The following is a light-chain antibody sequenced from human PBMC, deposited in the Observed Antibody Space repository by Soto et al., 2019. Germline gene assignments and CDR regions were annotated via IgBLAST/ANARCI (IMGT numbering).Light chain of an antibody. CDR1: QSVINNY. CDR3: QQYAKAPEWT. CDR2: GAS. J-gene: IGKJ1*01. Sequence: EIVLTQSPGTLSLSPGERATLSCRARQSVINNYLAWYQQKPGQAPRLLIYGASSRATGIPVRFSGSGSVTDFTLTISRLEPEDFAVYYCQQYAKAPEWTFGQGTKVQIK. V-gene: IGKV3-20*01.